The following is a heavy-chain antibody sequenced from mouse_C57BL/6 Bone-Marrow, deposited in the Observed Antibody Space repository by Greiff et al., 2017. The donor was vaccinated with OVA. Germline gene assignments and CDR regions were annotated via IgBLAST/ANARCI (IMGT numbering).Heavy chain of an antibody. D-gene: IGHD2-5*01. CDR3: TTSIVTIWFAY. CDR1: GFNIKDYY. V-gene: IGHV14-1*01. CDR2: IDPEDGDT. J-gene: IGHJ3*01. Sequence: EVQLQQSGAELVRPGASVKLSCTASGFNIKDYYMHWVKQRPEQGLEWIGRIDPEDGDTEYAPKFQGKATMTADTSSNTAYLQLSSLTSEDTAVYYCTTSIVTIWFAYWGQGTLVTVSA.